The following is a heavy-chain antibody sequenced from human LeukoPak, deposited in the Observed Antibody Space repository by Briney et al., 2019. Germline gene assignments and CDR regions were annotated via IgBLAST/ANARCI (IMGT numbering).Heavy chain of an antibody. CDR2: IYYSGST. CDR1: GGSISSYY. J-gene: IGHJ4*02. Sequence: SETLSLTCTVSGGSISSYYWSWIRQPPGKRLEWIGYIYYSGSTNYNPSLKSRVTISVDTSKNQFSLKLSSVTAADTAVYYCARVHGSGSGDDYWGQGTLVTVSS. CDR3: ARVHGSGSGDDY. D-gene: IGHD3-10*01. V-gene: IGHV4-59*12.